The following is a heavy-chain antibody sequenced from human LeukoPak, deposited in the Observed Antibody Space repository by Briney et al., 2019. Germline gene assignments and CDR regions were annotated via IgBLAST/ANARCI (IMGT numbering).Heavy chain of an antibody. D-gene: IGHD4-11*01. J-gene: IGHJ4*02. V-gene: IGHV3-23*01. Sequence: PGGSLRLSCAASGFTFSSYPLNWVRQAPGKGLEWVSAISGSGGSTYYADSVKGRFTISRDNSKNTLYLQMNSLRAEDTAVYYCAKGSSTVSGTEFDYWGQGTLVTVSS. CDR3: AKGSSTVSGTEFDY. CDR1: GFTFSSYP. CDR2: ISGSGGST.